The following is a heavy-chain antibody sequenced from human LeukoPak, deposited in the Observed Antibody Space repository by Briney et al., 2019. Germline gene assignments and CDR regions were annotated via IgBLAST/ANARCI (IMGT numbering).Heavy chain of an antibody. V-gene: IGHV3-30*01. Sequence: PGGSLRLSCAASGFTFSSYAMHWVRQAPGKGLEWVAVISYDGSNKYYADSVKGRFTVSRDNSKNTLYLQMNSLRAEDTAVYYCARDAAAAAPYNWFDPWGQGTLVTVSS. CDR3: ARDAAAAAPYNWFDP. J-gene: IGHJ5*02. CDR1: GFTFSSYA. CDR2: ISYDGSNK. D-gene: IGHD6-13*01.